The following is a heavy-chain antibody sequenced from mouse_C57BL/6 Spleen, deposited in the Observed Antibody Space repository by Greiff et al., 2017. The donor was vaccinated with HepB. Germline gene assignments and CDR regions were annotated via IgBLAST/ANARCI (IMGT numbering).Heavy chain of an antibody. CDR1: GYTFNSYW. J-gene: IGHJ4*01. Sequence: QVQLQQPGAELVKPGASVKMSCKASGYTFNSYWITWVKQRPGQGLEWIGDIYPGSGSTNYNEKFKSKATLTVDTSPTTSYMQLSSLTSEDSAFYYCARNGTTVVAKGAMDYSGQGTSVTVSS. CDR3: ARNGTTVVAKGAMDY. CDR2: IYPGSGST. V-gene: IGHV1-55*01. D-gene: IGHD1-1*01.